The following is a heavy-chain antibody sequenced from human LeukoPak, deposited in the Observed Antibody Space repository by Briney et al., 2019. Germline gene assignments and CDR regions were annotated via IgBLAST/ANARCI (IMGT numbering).Heavy chain of an antibody. CDR2: IYSGGST. D-gene: IGHD1-26*01. Sequence: GGSLRLSCAASEFSVGSNYMTWVRQAPGKGLEWVSLIYSGGSTYYADSVKGRFTISRDNSKNTVYLQMNSLRAEDTAVYYCARDKIVGATHLDYWGQGTLVTVPS. V-gene: IGHV3-66*01. CDR3: ARDKIVGATHLDY. CDR1: EFSVGSNY. J-gene: IGHJ4*02.